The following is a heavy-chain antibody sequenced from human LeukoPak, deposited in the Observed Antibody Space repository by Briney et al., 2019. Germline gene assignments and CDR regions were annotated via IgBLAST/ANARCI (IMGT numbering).Heavy chain of an antibody. CDR1: GFTFSSYA. Sequence: GGSLRLSCAASGFTFSSYAMSWVRQAPGKGLEWVSAISGSGGSTYYADSVKGRFTISRDNSKNTLYLQMNSLRAEDTAVYYCRCLEWLLPDAFDIWGQGTMVTVSS. V-gene: IGHV3-23*01. CDR2: ISGSGGST. CDR3: RCLEWLLPDAFDI. J-gene: IGHJ3*02. D-gene: IGHD3-3*01.